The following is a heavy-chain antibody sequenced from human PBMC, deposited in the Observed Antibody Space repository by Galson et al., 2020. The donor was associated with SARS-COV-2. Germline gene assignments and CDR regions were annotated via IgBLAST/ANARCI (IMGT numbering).Heavy chain of an antibody. CDR2: ISYDGSNK. J-gene: IGHJ6*02. D-gene: IGHD1-26*01. CDR3: ARAATGGYYYGMDV. Sequence: GGSLRLSCAASGFTFSSYAMHWVRQAPGKGLEWVAAISYDGSNKYYADSVKGRFTISRDNSKNTLYLQMNSLRAEDTAVYYCARAATGGYYYGMDVWGQGTTVTVSS. V-gene: IGHV3-30-3*01. CDR1: GFTFSSYA.